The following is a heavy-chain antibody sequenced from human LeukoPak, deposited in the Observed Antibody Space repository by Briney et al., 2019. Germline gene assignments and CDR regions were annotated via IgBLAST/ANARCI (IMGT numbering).Heavy chain of an antibody. CDR2: LYHSGST. CDR1: GGSVSSDNYY. D-gene: IGHD3-3*01. Sequence: SQTLSLTCTVSGGSVSSDNYYWSWIRQPPGKGLEWIGYLYHSGSTSYNPSLKSRVTVSVDRSKNQFSLNLTSVTAADTAVYYCAREIRFVYYMDVWGKGTTVTVSS. V-gene: IGHV4-30-2*01. CDR3: AREIRFVYYMDV. J-gene: IGHJ6*03.